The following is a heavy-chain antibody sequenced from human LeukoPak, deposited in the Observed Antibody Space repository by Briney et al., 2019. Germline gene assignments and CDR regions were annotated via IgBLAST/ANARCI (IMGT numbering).Heavy chain of an antibody. D-gene: IGHD4-11*01. CDR3: ARALRRDSDYSIKVDY. J-gene: IGHJ4*02. CDR1: GFTVSSNY. CDR2: IYTGGST. V-gene: IGHV3-66*01. Sequence: GGSLRLSCAASGFTVSSNYMSWVRQAPGKGLEWVSVIYTGGSTYYADSVKGRFTISRDYSKNTLYLQVNSLRAEDTAVYYCARALRRDSDYSIKVDYWGQGTLVTVSS.